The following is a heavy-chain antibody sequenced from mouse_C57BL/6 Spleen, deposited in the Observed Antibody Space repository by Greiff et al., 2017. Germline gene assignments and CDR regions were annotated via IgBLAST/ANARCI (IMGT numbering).Heavy chain of an antibody. V-gene: IGHV1-52*01. CDR2: IDPSDSET. D-gene: IGHD1-1*01. CDR1: GYTFTSYW. Sequence: VQLQQPGAELVRPGSSVKLSCKASGYTFTSYWMHWVKQRPIQGLEWIGNIDPSDSETHYNQKFKDKATLTVDKSSSTAYMQLSSLTSEDSAVYYCARRYNKYYFDYWGQGTTLTVSS. CDR3: ARRYNKYYFDY. J-gene: IGHJ2*01.